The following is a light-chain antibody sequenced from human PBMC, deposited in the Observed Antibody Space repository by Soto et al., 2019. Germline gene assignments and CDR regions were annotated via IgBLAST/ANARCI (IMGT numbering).Light chain of an antibody. J-gene: IGKJ5*01. V-gene: IGKV1-39*01. Sequence: IQMTQSASSLSASLXDRVTITCVARQSISSYIXXXQQXXGXAPKXXXDDXSSLQRGVPSRLSGSGSGTDFTLTISSLQPEDFATYYCQQSYSTTSTFGQGTRLEIK. CDR2: DXS. CDR3: QQSYSTTST. CDR1: QSISSY.